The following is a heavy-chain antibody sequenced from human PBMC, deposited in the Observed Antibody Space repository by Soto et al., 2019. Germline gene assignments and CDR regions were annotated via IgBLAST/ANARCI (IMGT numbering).Heavy chain of an antibody. J-gene: IGHJ5*02. Sequence: GGSLRLSCAASGFTFSSYGMHWVRQAPGKGLEWVAVIWYDGSNKYYADSVKGRFTISRDNSKNTLYLQMNSLRAEDTAVYYCARPYYDFWSGYWNNNWFDPWGQGTLVTVSS. CDR3: ARPYYDFWSGYWNNNWFDP. CDR2: IWYDGSNK. V-gene: IGHV3-33*01. CDR1: GFTFSSYG. D-gene: IGHD3-3*01.